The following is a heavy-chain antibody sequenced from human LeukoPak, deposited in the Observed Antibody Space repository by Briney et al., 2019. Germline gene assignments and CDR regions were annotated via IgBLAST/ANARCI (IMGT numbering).Heavy chain of an antibody. V-gene: IGHV4-30-2*01. CDR1: GGSISSGGYY. CDR2: IYHSGST. CDR3: ARYTVTNLLDF. J-gene: IGHJ4*02. D-gene: IGHD4-17*01. Sequence: SETLSLTCTVSGGSISSGGYYWSWIRQPPGKGLEWIGYIYHSGSTYYNPSLKSRVTISVDRSKNQFSLELSSVTAADTAVYYCARYTVTNLLDFWGQGTLVTVSS.